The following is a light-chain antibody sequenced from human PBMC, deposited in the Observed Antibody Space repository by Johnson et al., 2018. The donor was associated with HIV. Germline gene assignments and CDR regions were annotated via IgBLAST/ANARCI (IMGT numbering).Light chain of an antibody. CDR1: SSNIGNNY. J-gene: IGLJ1*01. Sequence: SVLTQPPSVSAAPGQKVTISCSGSSSNIGNNYVSWYQQLPGTAPKLLIYDNNKRPSGIPDRFSGSKSGTSATLDITGLQTGDEADYYCGTWDSSLSVSYVFGTGTKVTVL. V-gene: IGLV1-51*01. CDR2: DNN. CDR3: GTWDSSLSVSYV.